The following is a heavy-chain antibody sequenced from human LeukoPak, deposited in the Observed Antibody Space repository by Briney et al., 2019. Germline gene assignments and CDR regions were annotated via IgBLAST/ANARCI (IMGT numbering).Heavy chain of an antibody. D-gene: IGHD2-15*01. CDR3: ARNTGIVY. CDR1: GLTFSSYS. CDR2: ISSSSSYI. V-gene: IGHV3-21*01. Sequence: GGSLRLSCAASGLTFSSYSMNWVRQAPGKGLEWVSSISSSSSYIYYADSVKGRLTISRDNAKNTLYLQMNSPRAQLTAVYYCARNTGIVYWGQRTLVTVSS. J-gene: IGHJ4*02.